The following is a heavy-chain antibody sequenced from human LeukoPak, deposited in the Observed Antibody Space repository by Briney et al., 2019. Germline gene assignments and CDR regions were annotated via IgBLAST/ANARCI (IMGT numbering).Heavy chain of an antibody. D-gene: IGHD2-15*01. Sequence: PGGSLRLSCATSGFIFSNHYMNWIRQAPGKGLEWVSYISSSGDYIYYADSVKGRFTISRDNAKNSLYLQMSSLRAEDTAVYYCAKDMGAGSGGTHAFDIWGQGTMVTVSS. J-gene: IGHJ3*02. CDR2: ISSSGDYI. CDR1: GFIFSNHY. V-gene: IGHV3-11*01. CDR3: AKDMGAGSGGTHAFDI.